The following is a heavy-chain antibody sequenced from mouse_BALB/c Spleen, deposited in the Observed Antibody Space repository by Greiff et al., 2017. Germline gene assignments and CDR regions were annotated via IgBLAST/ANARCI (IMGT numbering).Heavy chain of an antibody. V-gene: IGHV3-6*02. CDR2: ISYDGSN. CDR1: GYSITSGYY. J-gene: IGHJ2*01. CDR3: AREDYDYDYYFDY. Sequence: VQLQQSGPGLVKPSQSLSLTCSVTGYSITSGYYWNWIRQFPGNKLEWMGYISYDGSNNYNPSLKNRISIIRDTSKNQFFLKLNSVTTEDTATYDCAREDYDYDYYFDYWGQGTTLTVSS. D-gene: IGHD2-4*01.